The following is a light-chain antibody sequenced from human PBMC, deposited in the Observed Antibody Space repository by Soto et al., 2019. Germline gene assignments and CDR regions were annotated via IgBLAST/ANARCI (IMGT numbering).Light chain of an antibody. CDR3: QQYGSSPLT. J-gene: IGKJ4*01. Sequence: EIVLTQSPGTLSLSPGERATLSCRASQSVYSNYLAWYQRKPGQAPRLLIYGASSRATDIPDRFSGSGSGTDFILTISRLESEDFAVYYCQQYGSSPLTFGGGTKVEIK. V-gene: IGKV3-20*01. CDR1: QSVYSNY. CDR2: GAS.